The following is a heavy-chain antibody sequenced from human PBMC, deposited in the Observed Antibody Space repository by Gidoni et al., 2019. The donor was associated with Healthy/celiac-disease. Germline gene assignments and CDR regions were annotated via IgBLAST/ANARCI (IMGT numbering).Heavy chain of an antibody. D-gene: IGHD3-16*01. Sequence: QVQLVESGGGVVQPGRSLRLSCAASGFTFMSYGLPWVRQAPGKGLEWVAVIWYDGSNNYYADSVKGRFTISRDNSKNTLYLQMNSLRAEDTAVYYCARDRDYVWGSYGVYYYYGMDVWGQGTTVTVSS. V-gene: IGHV3-33*01. CDR3: ARDRDYVWGSYGVYYYYGMDV. CDR2: IWYDGSNN. CDR1: GFTFMSYG. J-gene: IGHJ6*02.